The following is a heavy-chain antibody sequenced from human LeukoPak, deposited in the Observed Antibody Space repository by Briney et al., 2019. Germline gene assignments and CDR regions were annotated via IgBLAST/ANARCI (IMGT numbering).Heavy chain of an antibody. J-gene: IGHJ2*01. CDR3: ARDLVPYWYFDL. CDR2: ISSSSSTI. V-gene: IGHV3-48*01. CDR1: GFTLSDYS. Sequence: GGSLTLSCTASGFTLSDYSMNWVRQTPGKGLEWVSYISSSSSTINYADSEKGRYTISRDNPKNSLYLQMSSLRAEETAVYYCARDLVPYWYFDLWGRGSLVTVSS. D-gene: IGHD6-13*01.